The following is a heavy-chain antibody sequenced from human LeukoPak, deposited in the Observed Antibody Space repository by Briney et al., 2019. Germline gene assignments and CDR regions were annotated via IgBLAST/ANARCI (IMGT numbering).Heavy chain of an antibody. CDR3: ARDHVSEGAFDY. J-gene: IGHJ4*02. V-gene: IGHV1-18*01. D-gene: IGHD1-26*01. CDR1: GYTFTSYG. Sequence: ASVKVSCKASGYTFTSYGISWVRQAPGQGLEWMGWISAYNGNTNYAQKLQGRVTMTTDTSTSTAYMELSSLRSEDTAVYYCARDHVSEGAFDYWGQGTLVTVSS. CDR2: ISAYNGNT.